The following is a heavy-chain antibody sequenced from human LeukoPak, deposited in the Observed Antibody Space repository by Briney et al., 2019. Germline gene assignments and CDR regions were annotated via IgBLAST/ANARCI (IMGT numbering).Heavy chain of an antibody. D-gene: IGHD5-18*01. Sequence: GGSLRLSCAASGFTVSSSNMNWVRQTPGKGLEYVSVIYSGGSTYYADSVKGRFTISRDNSKNTLYLQMDSLRAEDTAVYYCARGLRGYSYGGYYFDYWGQGTLVTVSS. CDR3: ARGLRGYSYGGYYFDY. CDR1: GFTVSSSN. J-gene: IGHJ4*02. CDR2: IYSGGST. V-gene: IGHV3-53*01.